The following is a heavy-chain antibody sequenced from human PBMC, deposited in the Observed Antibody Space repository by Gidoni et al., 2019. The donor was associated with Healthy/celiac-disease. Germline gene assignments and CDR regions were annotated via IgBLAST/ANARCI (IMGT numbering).Heavy chain of an antibody. Sequence: QVQLQESGPGLVKPSETLSLTCTVSGYSISSGYYWGWIRQPPGKGLEWIGSIYHSGSTYYNPSLKVRVTISVDTAKNQFSLKLSSVTAADTAVYYCARGYYGSGTIDYWGQGTLVTVSS. CDR2: IYHSGST. CDR1: GYSISSGYY. V-gene: IGHV4-38-2*02. CDR3: ARGYYGSGTIDY. J-gene: IGHJ4*02. D-gene: IGHD3-10*01.